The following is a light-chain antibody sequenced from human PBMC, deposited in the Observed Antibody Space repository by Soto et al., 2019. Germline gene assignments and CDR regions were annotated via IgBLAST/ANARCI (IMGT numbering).Light chain of an antibody. V-gene: IGKV1-5*01. CDR3: QHYNTYSRT. CDR1: QDINSY. J-gene: IGKJ1*01. Sequence: DIQMTQSPSSLSASVGDRVTITCQASQDINSYLAWYQQKPGKAPKLLIYDASSLESGVPSRVSGSGSGTEFTLTISSLQPDDFATYYCQHYNTYSRTFGQGTKVDIK. CDR2: DAS.